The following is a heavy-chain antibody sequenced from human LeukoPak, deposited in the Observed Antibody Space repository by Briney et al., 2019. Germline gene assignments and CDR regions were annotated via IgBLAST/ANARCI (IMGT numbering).Heavy chain of an antibody. CDR3: ARDWGLDRGYFDY. CDR1: GFTFSSYG. V-gene: IGHV3-33*01. CDR2: IWYDGSNK. Sequence: GGSLRLSCAASGFTFSSYGMHWVRQAPGKGLEWVAVIWYDGSNKYYADSVKGRFTISRDNSKNTLYLQMNSLRAEDTAVYYCARDWGLDRGYFDYWGQGTLVTVSS. J-gene: IGHJ4*02. D-gene: IGHD3-16*01.